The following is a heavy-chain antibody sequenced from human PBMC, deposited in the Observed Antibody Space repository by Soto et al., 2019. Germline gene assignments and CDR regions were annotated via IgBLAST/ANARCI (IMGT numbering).Heavy chain of an antibody. CDR2: TYYRSKWYN. Sequence: PQTLSLTCAISGDSVSSNSAAWNWIRQSPSRGLEWLGRTYYRSKWYNDYAVSVKSRITINPDTSKNQFSLQLNSVTPEDTAVYYCARMWQIVRMGRFDPWGQGTLVTVSS. J-gene: IGHJ5*02. CDR3: ARMWQIVRMGRFDP. D-gene: IGHD6-6*01. V-gene: IGHV6-1*01. CDR1: GDSVSSNSAA.